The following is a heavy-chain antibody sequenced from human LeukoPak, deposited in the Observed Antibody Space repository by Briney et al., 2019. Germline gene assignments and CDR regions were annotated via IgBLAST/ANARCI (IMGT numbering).Heavy chain of an antibody. J-gene: IGHJ4*02. CDR3: ARRWGYCSGGSCYSSFFDY. V-gene: IGHV4-34*01. CDR1: GFTFSDYY. Sequence: SGGSLRLSCAASGFTFSDYYMRWIRQPPGKGLEWIGEINHSGSTNYNPSLKSRVTISVDTSKNQFSLKLSSVTAADTAVYYCARRWGYCSGGSCYSSFFDYWGQGTLVTVSS. D-gene: IGHD2-15*01. CDR2: INHSGST.